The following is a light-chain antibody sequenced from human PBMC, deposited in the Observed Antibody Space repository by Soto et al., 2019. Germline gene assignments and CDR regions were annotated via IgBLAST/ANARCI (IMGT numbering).Light chain of an antibody. J-gene: IGLJ1*01. CDR1: SDDIGTYEY. Sequence: QSALTQPASVSGSPVQSITISCTGSSDDIGTYEYISWHQHHPGKAPKLILLLVYDQPSGISARSSGSKSGNTASLTIFGLQVEAEADYYCSAYTTGSTFPWVFGTGTKVTVL. V-gene: IGLV2-14*01. CDR3: SAYTTGSTFPWV. CDR2: LVY.